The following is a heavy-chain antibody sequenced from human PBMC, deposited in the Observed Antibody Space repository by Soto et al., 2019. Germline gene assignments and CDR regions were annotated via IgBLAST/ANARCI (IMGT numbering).Heavy chain of an antibody. Sequence: SSETLSLTCTVSGGSISSNYWTWIRQPPGKGLEWIGYVYNSGSTNYNPSLKSRVTISEDTSKSQFSLKVNSMTAADTAVYYCARYSSPAVAGYTLDNWGPGILVTVSS. V-gene: IGHV4-59*01. J-gene: IGHJ4*02. CDR2: VYNSGST. CDR3: ARYSSPAVAGYTLDN. CDR1: GGSISSNY. D-gene: IGHD6-13*01.